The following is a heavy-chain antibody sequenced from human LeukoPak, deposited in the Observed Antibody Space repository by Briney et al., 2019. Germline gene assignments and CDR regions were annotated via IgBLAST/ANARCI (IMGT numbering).Heavy chain of an antibody. Sequence: GGSLRLSCAASGLTFSSHAMSWVRQAPGKGLEWVSGISGSGVTTYYANSVRGRFSISRDNSKNTLYLQMNSLRAEDTAVYYCAQTAHSSGPYYFDYWGQGTLVTVSS. CDR1: GLTFSSHA. V-gene: IGHV3-23*01. CDR3: AQTAHSSGPYYFDY. CDR2: ISGSGVTT. J-gene: IGHJ4*02. D-gene: IGHD6-19*01.